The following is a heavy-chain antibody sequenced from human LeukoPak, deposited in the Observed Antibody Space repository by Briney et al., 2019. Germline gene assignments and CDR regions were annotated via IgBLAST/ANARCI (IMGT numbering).Heavy chain of an antibody. CDR2: VSGSGSTT. Sequence: GGSLRLSCAASRFTFSSYAMTWVRQAPGKGLEWVSGVSGSGSTTYYADSVKGRFTISRDNLKNTLYLQMSSLRVEDAAIYYCAKNRRACSGGSCNSGVSEYFHHWGQGTLVTVSS. CDR3: AKNRRACSGGSCNSGVSEYFHH. J-gene: IGHJ1*01. V-gene: IGHV3-23*01. D-gene: IGHD2-15*01. CDR1: RFTFSSYA.